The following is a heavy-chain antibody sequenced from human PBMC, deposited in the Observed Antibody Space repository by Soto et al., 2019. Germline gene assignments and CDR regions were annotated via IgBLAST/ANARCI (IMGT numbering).Heavy chain of an antibody. D-gene: IGHD6-13*01. CDR2: ISYDGSNK. J-gene: IGHJ4*02. Sequence: QVQLVESGGGVVQPGRSLRLSCAASGFTFSSYGMHWVRQAPGTGLEWVAVISYDGSNKYYADSVKGRFTISRDNSKNTLYLQMNSLRAEDTAVYYCAKELIAAAGIFDYWGQGTLVTVSS. CDR3: AKELIAAAGIFDY. V-gene: IGHV3-30*18. CDR1: GFTFSSYG.